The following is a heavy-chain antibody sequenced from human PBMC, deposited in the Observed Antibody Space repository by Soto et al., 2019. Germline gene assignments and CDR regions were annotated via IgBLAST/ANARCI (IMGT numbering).Heavy chain of an antibody. CDR3: ARWGIAAGDY. V-gene: IGHV3-33*01. J-gene: IGHJ4*02. Sequence: QVQLVESGGGVVQPGRSLRLSCAASGFTFSSYGMHWVRQAPXXGLEWVAVIWYDGSNKYYADSVKGRFTISRDNSKNTLYLQMNSLRAEDTAVYYCARWGIAAGDYWGQGTLVTVSS. CDR2: IWYDGSNK. D-gene: IGHD6-13*01. CDR1: GFTFSSYG.